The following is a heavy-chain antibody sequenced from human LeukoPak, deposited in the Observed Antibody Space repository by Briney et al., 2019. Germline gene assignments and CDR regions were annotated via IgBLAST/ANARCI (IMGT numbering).Heavy chain of an antibody. CDR1: GFTFSSYS. V-gene: IGHV3-21*01. CDR3: ARDIGAAADWFDP. CDR2: ISSSSSYI. Sequence: GGSLRLSCAASGFTFSSYSMNWVRQASGKGLEWVSSISSSSSYIYYADSVKGRFTISRDNAKNSLYLQMNSLRAEDTAVYYCARDIGAAADWFDPWGQGTLVTVSS. J-gene: IGHJ5*02. D-gene: IGHD6-13*01.